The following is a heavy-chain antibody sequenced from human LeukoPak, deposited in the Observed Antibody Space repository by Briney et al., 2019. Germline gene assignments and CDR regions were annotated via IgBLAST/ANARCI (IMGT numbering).Heavy chain of an antibody. V-gene: IGHV4-34*01. D-gene: IGHD6-19*01. J-gene: IGHJ5*02. Sequence: SETLSLTCAVYGGSFSGYYWSWIRQPPGKGLEWIGEINHSGSTNYNPSLKSRVTISVDTSKNQFSLKLSSVTAADTAVYYCARGRREWLVQVNWFDPWGQGTLVTVSS. CDR2: INHSGST. CDR1: GGSFSGYY. CDR3: ARGRREWLVQVNWFDP.